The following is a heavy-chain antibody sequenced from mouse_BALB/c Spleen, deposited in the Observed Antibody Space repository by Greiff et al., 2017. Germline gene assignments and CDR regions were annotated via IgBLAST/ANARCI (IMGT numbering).Heavy chain of an antibody. CDR2: IWAGGST. V-gene: IGHV2-9*02. CDR3: ARALYDGYYEY. CDR1: GFSLTSYG. J-gene: IGHJ3*01. Sequence: VQGVESGPGLVAPSQSLSITCTVSGFSLTSYGVHWVRQPPGKGLEWLGVIWAGGSTNYNSALMSRLSISKDNSKSQVFLKMNSLQTDDTAMYYCARALYDGYYEYWGQGTLVTVSA. D-gene: IGHD2-3*01.